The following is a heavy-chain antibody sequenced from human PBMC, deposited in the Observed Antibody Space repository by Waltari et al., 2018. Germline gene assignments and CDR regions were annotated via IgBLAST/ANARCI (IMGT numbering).Heavy chain of an antibody. CDR3: AKEPRGNNWNFYFDD. J-gene: IGHJ4*02. CDR1: GFTFDTFA. Sequence: EGQLLESGGGLVQPGGTLRLSCATSGFTFDTFAVSWVRQAPGKGLDVVSTISSSGSYTFYADSVKGRFTISRDNSKNMLFLQMSSLRVDDTAVYYCAKEPRGNNWNFYFDDWGQGTLVTVSS. V-gene: IGHV3-23*01. CDR2: ISSSGSYT. D-gene: IGHD1-7*01.